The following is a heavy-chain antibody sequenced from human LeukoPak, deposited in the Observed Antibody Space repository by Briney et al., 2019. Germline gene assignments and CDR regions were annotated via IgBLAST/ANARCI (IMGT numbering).Heavy chain of an antibody. CDR1: GGSISSGDYY. J-gene: IGHJ4*02. CDR2: IYYSGST. V-gene: IGHV4-30-4*08. D-gene: IGHD3-22*01. CDR3: ARDSPYYDSSGYFQGFDY. Sequence: SQTLSLTCTVSGGSISSGDYYWSWIRQPPGKGLEWIGYIYYSGSTYYNPSLKSRVTISVDTSKNQFSLKLSSVTAADTAVYYCARDSPYYDSSGYFQGFDYWGQGTLVTVSS.